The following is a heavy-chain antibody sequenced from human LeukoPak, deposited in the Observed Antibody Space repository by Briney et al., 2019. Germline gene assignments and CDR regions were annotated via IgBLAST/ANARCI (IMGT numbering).Heavy chain of an antibody. CDR3: ARGKTHWGRRGYSYGPPLSPYDY. CDR1: GGSVSSGSYY. V-gene: IGHV4-61*01. J-gene: IGHJ4*02. D-gene: IGHD5-18*01. Sequence: NPSETLSLTCTVSGGSVSSGSYYWSWIRQPPGKGLEWIGYIYYSGSTNYNPSLKSRVTISVDTSKNQFSLKLSSVTAADTAVYYCARGKTHWGRRGYSYGPPLSPYDYWGQGTLVTVSS. CDR2: IYYSGST.